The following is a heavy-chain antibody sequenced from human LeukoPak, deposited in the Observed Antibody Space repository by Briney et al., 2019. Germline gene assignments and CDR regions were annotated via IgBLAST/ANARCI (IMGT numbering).Heavy chain of an antibody. CDR3: ARYYDSRGNFDF. J-gene: IGHJ4*02. CDR1: GNVFTSNY. D-gene: IGHD3-22*01. V-gene: IGHV1-46*01. Sequence: ASVKVSCKASGNVFTSNYMHWVRQAPGQGLEWMGVVNPSGVSTTNAQKFQGRVTVTRDMSTSTVYMELSSLSSEDTAVYYCARYYDSRGNFDFWGQGTLVTVSS. CDR2: VNPSGVST.